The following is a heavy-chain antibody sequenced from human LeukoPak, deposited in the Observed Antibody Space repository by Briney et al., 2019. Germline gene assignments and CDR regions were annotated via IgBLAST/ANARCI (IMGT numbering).Heavy chain of an antibody. J-gene: IGHJ4*02. CDR2: VTDTGRST. V-gene: IGHV3-23*01. CDR3: ASASPANDY. Sequence: GGSLRLSCAASGYTLSSFAMSWVRQAPGKGLEWVSGVTDTGRSTYYADFVEGRFTISRDNSKSTLYLQMRSLRPEDTAIYYCASASPANDYWGQGTLVTVSS. CDR1: GYTLSSFA.